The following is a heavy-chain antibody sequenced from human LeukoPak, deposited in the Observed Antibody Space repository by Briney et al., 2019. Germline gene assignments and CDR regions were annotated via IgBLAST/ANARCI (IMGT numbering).Heavy chain of an antibody. CDR3: ARAGSSGWYRNAFDI. Sequence: SETLSLTCSVSGSSINSGGYFWSWIRQHPGKGLEWIGYIHYRGTTYYNPSLKSRVTISIDTSENHFSLNVSSVTAADTAVYYCARAGSSGWYRNAFDIWGQGTLVTGSS. CDR1: GSSINSGGYF. CDR2: IHYRGTT. J-gene: IGHJ3*02. V-gene: IGHV4-31*03. D-gene: IGHD6-19*01.